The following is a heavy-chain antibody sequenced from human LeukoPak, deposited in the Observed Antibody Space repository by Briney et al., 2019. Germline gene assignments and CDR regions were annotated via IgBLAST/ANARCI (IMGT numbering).Heavy chain of an antibody. J-gene: IGHJ4*02. V-gene: IGHV3-30-3*01. Sequence: GGSLRLSCAASGFAFSTYWMHWVRQAPGKGLEWVAVISYDGSNKYYADSVKGRFTISRDNSKNTLYLQMNSLRAEDTAVYYCARAGYFDYWGQGTLVTVSS. CDR2: ISYDGSNK. CDR1: GFAFSTYW. CDR3: ARAGYFDY.